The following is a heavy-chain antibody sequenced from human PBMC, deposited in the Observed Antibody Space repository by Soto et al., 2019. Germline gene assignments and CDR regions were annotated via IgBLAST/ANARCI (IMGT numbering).Heavy chain of an antibody. V-gene: IGHV1-18*01. CDR3: ARSEALDSYAIPPVEF. J-gene: IGHJ4*02. D-gene: IGHD2-8*01. CDR2: ISANNGNT. CDR1: GYTFTTFG. Sequence: GASVKVSCKASGYTFTTFGISWVRQAPGQGLEWVGWISANNGNTKYSQKFQGRVSLTTETSASTAYMELRSLRSDDTAVYYCARSEALDSYAIPPVEFWGQVTLVTVSS.